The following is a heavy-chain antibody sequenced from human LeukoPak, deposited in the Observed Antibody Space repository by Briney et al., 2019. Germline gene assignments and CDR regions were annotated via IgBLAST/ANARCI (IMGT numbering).Heavy chain of an antibody. J-gene: IGHJ4*02. CDR3: AKGNVDAAPFDY. Sequence: GGSLRLSCAAYGFTFSSYGMHWVRQAPGKGLEWVAVISYDGSNKYYADSVKGRFTISRDNSKNTLYLQMNSLRAEDTAVYYCAKGNVDAAPFDYWGQGTLVTVSS. V-gene: IGHV3-30*18. CDR1: GFTFSSYG. D-gene: IGHD5-18*01. CDR2: ISYDGSNK.